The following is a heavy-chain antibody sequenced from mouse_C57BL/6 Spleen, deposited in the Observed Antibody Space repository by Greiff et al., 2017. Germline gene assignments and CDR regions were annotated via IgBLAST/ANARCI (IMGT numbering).Heavy chain of an antibody. J-gene: IGHJ4*01. CDR3: ARELSLVGLYYAMDY. CDR1: GYTFTSYW. CDR2: IHPNSGST. V-gene: IGHV1-64*01. Sequence: QVQLKQPGAELVKPGASVKLSCKASGYTFTSYWMHWVKQRPGQGLEWIGMIHPNSGSTNYTEKFKSKATLTVDKSSSTAYMQLSSLTSEDSAVXYSARELSLVGLYYAMDYWGQGTSVTVSS. D-gene: IGHD3-2*02.